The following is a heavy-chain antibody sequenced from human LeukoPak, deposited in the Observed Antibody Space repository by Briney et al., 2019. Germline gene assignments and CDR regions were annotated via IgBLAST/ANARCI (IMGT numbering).Heavy chain of an antibody. D-gene: IGHD3-16*01. CDR2: ISWNSGSI. Sequence: GGSLRLSCAASGFTFDDYAMHWVRQAPGKGLEWVSGISWNSGSIGYADSVKGRFTISRDNAKNSLYLQMNSLRAEDTALYYCAKSAYDYVWGSYDYWGQEPWSPSPQ. J-gene: IGHJ4*01. V-gene: IGHV3-9*01. CDR1: GFTFDDYA. CDR3: AKSAYDYVWGSYDY.